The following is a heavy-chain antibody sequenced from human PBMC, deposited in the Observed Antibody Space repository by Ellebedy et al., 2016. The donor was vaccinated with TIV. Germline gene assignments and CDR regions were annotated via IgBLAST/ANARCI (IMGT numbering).Heavy chain of an antibody. Sequence: PGGSLRLSCEVSGSTLGGYWMHWVRQAPGKVMVWVSRITTNDENYADSVKGRFTVSRDNSKNTLYLQMNSLRAEDTAVYYCAKRCSVDHCGGSWGQGTLVTVSS. D-gene: IGHD2-21*01. CDR2: ITTNDE. CDR3: AKRCSVDHCGGS. J-gene: IGHJ4*02. V-gene: IGHV3-74*01. CDR1: GSTLGGYW.